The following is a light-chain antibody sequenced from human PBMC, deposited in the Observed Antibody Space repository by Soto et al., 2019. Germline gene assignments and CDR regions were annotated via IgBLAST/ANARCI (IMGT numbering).Light chain of an antibody. CDR2: NTN. CDR1: SGSVSTRHY. CDR3: PMYVGGGISI. V-gene: IGLV8-61*01. J-gene: IGLJ1*01. Sequence: QTVVTQEPSFSVSPGGTVTLTCGLSSGSVSTRHYPSWYQQTPGQTPRTLIYNTNTRSSGVPGRFSGSILGDKAALTITGAQADDESDYYCPMYVGGGISIFGTGTKVTVL.